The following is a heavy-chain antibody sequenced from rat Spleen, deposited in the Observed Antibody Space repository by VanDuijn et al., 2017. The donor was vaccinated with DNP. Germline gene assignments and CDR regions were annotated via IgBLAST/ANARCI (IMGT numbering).Heavy chain of an antibody. CDR1: GFTVSDFN. CDR2: ISYEGSST. Sequence: EVQLVESGGDLVQPGRSLKLSCVASGFTVSDFNMAWVRQAPKKGLEWVATISYEGSSTWYRDSVKGRFTVSRDNAKNTLYLQMNSLRSEDMATYYCARHGRRVFDYWGQGVMVTVSS. CDR3: ARHGRRVFDY. D-gene: IGHD1-11*01. J-gene: IGHJ2*01. V-gene: IGHV5-7*01.